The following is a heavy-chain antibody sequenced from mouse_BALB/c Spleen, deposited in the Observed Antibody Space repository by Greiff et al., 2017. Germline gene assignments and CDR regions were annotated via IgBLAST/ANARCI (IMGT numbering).Heavy chain of an antibody. J-gene: IGHJ3*01. Sequence: EVQLVESGGGLVQPGGSRKLSCAASGFTFSSFGMHWVRQAPEKGLEWVAYISSGSSTIYYADTVKGRFTISRDNPKNTLFLQMTSLRSEDTAMYYCATYYYGSSWFAYWGQGTLVTVSA. D-gene: IGHD1-1*01. CDR3: ATYYYGSSWFAY. CDR1: GFTFSSFG. CDR2: ISSGSSTI. V-gene: IGHV5-17*02.